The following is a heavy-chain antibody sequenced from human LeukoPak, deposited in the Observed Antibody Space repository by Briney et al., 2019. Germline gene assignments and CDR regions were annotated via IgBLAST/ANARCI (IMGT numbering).Heavy chain of an antibody. CDR2: IYSGGST. V-gene: IGHV3-66*01. CDR1: GFTVSSNY. J-gene: IGHJ5*02. Sequence: GGSLRLSCAASGFTVSSNYMSWVRQAPGKGLEWVSVIYSGGSTYYADSVKGRFTISRDNSKNTLYLQMNSLRAEDTAVYYCAREYSSSWYMRDNWFDPWGQGTLVTVSS. CDR3: AREYSSSWYMRDNWFDP. D-gene: IGHD6-13*01.